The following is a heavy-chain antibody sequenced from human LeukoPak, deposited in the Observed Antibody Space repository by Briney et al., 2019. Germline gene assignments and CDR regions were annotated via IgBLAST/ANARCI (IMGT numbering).Heavy chain of an antibody. J-gene: IGHJ4*02. Sequence: ASVKVSCKPSGYSFSTYAMQWVRQAPGQRLEWMGWINVGNGNTKYSQKFQGRVTLTRDTSASTACMELSSLRSEDTAVYYCARDNGDYYGSGSFDYWGQGTLVTVSS. CDR3: ARDNGDYYGSGSFDY. CDR2: INVGNGNT. CDR1: GYSFSTYA. V-gene: IGHV1-3*01. D-gene: IGHD3-10*01.